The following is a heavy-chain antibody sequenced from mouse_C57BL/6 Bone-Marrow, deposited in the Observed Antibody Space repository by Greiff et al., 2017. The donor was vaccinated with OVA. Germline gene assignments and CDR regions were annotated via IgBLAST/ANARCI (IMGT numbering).Heavy chain of an antibody. CDR3: AREGLSTTVVAPDFDV. Sequence: QVQLQQPGAELVMPGASVKLSCKASGYTFTSYWMHWVKLRPGQGLEWIGEIDPSDSYTNSNQKFKGKSTLTVDKSSITAYMQLSSLTSEDSAVYYCAREGLSTTVVAPDFDVWCTGTTVTVSS. CDR2: IDPSDSYT. J-gene: IGHJ1*03. D-gene: IGHD1-1*01. CDR1: GYTFTSYW. V-gene: IGHV1-69*01.